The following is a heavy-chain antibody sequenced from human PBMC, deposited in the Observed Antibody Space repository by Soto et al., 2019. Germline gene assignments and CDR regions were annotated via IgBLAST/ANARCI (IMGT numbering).Heavy chain of an antibody. D-gene: IGHD3-10*01. CDR1: GFTFDDYA. Sequence: EMQLVESGGGLVQPGRSLRLSCAASGFTFDDYAMHWVRQVPGKGLEWVSGISWNSASIGYADSVKGRFTTSRDNAKNTLYLQINSLRAEDTAVYYCAKDLKVSGSHYGTLNYYYGMDVWGQGTTVSVSS. J-gene: IGHJ6*02. CDR2: ISWNSASI. V-gene: IGHV3-9*01. CDR3: AKDLKVSGSHYGTLNYYYGMDV.